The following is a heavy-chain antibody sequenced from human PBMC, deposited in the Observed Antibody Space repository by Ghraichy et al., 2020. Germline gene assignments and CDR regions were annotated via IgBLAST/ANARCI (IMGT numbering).Heavy chain of an antibody. CDR1: GFTFSSYW. CDR2: IISDGSST. CDR3: ARAAWVFDSSGYANYYYYMDG. J-gene: IGHJ6*03. V-gene: IGHV3-74*01. D-gene: IGHD3-22*01. Sequence: GGSLRLSCAASGFTFSSYWMHWVRQAPGKGLVWVSRIISDGSSTSYADSVKGRFTMSRDNAKTTLYLQMNSLRAEDTAVYYCARAAWVFDSSGYANYYYYMDGGGKGSTVTVS.